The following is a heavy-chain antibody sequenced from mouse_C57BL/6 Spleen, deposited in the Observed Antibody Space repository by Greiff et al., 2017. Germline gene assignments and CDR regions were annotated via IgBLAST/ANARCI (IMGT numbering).Heavy chain of an antibody. D-gene: IGHD2-5*01. J-gene: IGHJ3*01. Sequence: EVQLQQSGPELVKPGASVKMSCKASGYTFTDYNMHWVKQSHGKSLEWIGYINPNNGGTSYNQKFKGKATLTVNKSSSTAYMWLRSLTSEDSAVYYCARDPYYSNPSPFAYWGQGTLVTVSA. V-gene: IGHV1-22*01. CDR3: ARDPYYSNPSPFAY. CDR1: GYTFTDYN. CDR2: INPNNGGT.